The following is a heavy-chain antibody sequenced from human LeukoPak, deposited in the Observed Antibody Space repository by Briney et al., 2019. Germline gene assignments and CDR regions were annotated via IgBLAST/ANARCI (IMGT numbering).Heavy chain of an antibody. CDR2: IWYDESNK. D-gene: IGHD3-22*01. CDR1: GFTFSSYG. J-gene: IGHJ4*02. Sequence: GGSLRLSCAASGFTFSSYGMHWVRQAPGKGLEWVAVIWYDESNKYYADSVKGRFTISRDNSKNTLYLQMNSLRADDTAVYYCASGYYYDTAGRRDFDYWGQGTLVTVSS. CDR3: ASGYYYDTAGRRDFDY. V-gene: IGHV3-33*01.